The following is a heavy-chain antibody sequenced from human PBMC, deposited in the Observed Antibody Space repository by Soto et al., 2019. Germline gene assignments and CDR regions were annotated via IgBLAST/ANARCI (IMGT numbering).Heavy chain of an antibody. CDR2: ISYDSSEI. D-gene: IGHD3-3*01. V-gene: IGHV3-30*02. CDR3: AIARVADPSLDH. CDR1: GFTFSDYA. J-gene: IGHJ4*01. Sequence: PGGSLRLSCATSGFTFSDYAMHWVRQAPGKGLEWVAFISYDSSEIFYADSVKGRFTISRDNPENTLFLHMNSPRADDTAVYYWAIARVADPSLDHGGKEILVTVPS.